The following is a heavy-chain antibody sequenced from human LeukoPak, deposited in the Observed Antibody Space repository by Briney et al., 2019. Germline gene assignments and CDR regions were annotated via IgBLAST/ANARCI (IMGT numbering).Heavy chain of an antibody. Sequence: GGSLRLSCAASGFTFSSYSMNWVRQAPGKGLEWVSSISSSSSYIYYADSVKGRFTISRDNAKSSLYLQMKSLRAEDTAVYYCARDRNTGDGYNNWGQGTLVTVSS. CDR2: ISSSSSYI. D-gene: IGHD5-24*01. J-gene: IGHJ4*02. CDR1: GFTFSSYS. V-gene: IGHV3-21*01. CDR3: ARDRNTGDGYNN.